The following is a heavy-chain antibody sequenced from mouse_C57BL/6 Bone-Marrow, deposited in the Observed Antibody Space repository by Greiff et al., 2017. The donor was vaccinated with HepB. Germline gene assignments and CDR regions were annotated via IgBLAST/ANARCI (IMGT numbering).Heavy chain of an antibody. J-gene: IGHJ3*01. CDR2: IDPENGDT. CDR3: TPIYDYFAWFAY. CDR1: GFNIKDDY. D-gene: IGHD2-4*01. V-gene: IGHV14-4*01. Sequence: EVHLVESGAELVRPGASVKLSCTASGFNIKDDYMHWVKQRPEQGLEWIGWIDPENGDTEYASKFQGKATITADTSSNTAYLQLSSLTSEDTAVNYCTPIYDYFAWFAYWGQGTLVTVSA.